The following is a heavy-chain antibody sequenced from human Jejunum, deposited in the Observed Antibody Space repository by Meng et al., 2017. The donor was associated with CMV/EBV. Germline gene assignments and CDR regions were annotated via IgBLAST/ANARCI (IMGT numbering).Heavy chain of an antibody. V-gene: IGHV1-2*02. J-gene: IGHJ4*02. CDR1: GYSFTAYY. Sequence: QVQLVQAGAEVKKPGASVNVSCKASGYSFTAYYIHWVRQAPGQGLEWMGWINPNSGGTNYAQKFQGRVTITRDTSISTAYMELSSLRSDDTAVYYCTRKTPSPFYFDYWGQGTLVTVSS. CDR3: TRKTPSPFYFDY. CDR2: INPNSGGT.